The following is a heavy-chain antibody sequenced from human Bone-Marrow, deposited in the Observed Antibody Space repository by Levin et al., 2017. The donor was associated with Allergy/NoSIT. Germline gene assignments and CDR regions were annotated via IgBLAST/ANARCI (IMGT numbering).Heavy chain of an antibody. CDR2: ISYNAGNT. J-gene: IGHJ3*01. D-gene: IGHD5-18*01. CDR3: AKNNLPYSWTHDTFDV. V-gene: IGHV3-30*18. Sequence: GGSLRLSCAASGFAFNHYGIHWVRQAPGRGLEWVAFISYNAGNTHYADSVKGRFAISRDQSKNTLSLQMNSLRTEDTAVYYCAKNNLPYSWTHDTFDVWGQGTMVTVSS. CDR1: GFAFNHYG.